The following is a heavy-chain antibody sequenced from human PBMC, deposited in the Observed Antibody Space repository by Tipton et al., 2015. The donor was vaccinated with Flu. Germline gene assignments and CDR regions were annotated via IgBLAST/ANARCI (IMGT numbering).Heavy chain of an antibody. D-gene: IGHD5-24*01. CDR2: IDPILGSV. CDR3: ASRDY. J-gene: IGHJ4*02. CDR1: GGTFRTTFA. V-gene: IGHV1-69*01. Sequence: QLVQSGAEVKKPGSSVRVSCKVSGGTFRTTFAISWVRQAPGQGLEWLGGIDPILGSVNYAQRFQGRVTITADESTSTAYMELSSLTSEDTAMFYCASRDYWGQGTLVTVSS.